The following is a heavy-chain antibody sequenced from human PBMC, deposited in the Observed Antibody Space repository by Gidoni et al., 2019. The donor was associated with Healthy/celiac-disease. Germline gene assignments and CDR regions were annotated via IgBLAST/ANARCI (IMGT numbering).Heavy chain of an antibody. D-gene: IGHD5-12*01. CDR3: AKGRWLQGWFYFDY. Sequence: EVQLVESGGDLVQPGRSLRLSCAASGFTFDDYAMHWVRQAPGKGLEWVSGISWNSGSIGYADSVKGRFTISRDNAKNSLYLQMNSLRGEDTALYYCAKGRWLQGWFYFDYWGQGTLVTVSS. CDR2: ISWNSGSI. J-gene: IGHJ4*02. V-gene: IGHV3-9*01. CDR1: GFTFDDYA.